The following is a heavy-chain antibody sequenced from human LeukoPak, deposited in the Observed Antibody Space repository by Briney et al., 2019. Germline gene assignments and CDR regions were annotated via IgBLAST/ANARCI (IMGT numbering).Heavy chain of an antibody. J-gene: IGHJ5*02. CDR2: ISAYNGNT. D-gene: IGHD3-3*01. CDR1: GYTFTNYG. V-gene: IGHV1-18*01. Sequence: ASVKVSCKASGYTFTNYGISWVRQAPGQGLEWMGWISAYNGNTNYAQKLQGRVTMTTDTSTSTAYMELRSLRSDDTAVYYCARCQRDFWSGYYPSWGQGTLVTVSS. CDR3: ARCQRDFWSGYYPS.